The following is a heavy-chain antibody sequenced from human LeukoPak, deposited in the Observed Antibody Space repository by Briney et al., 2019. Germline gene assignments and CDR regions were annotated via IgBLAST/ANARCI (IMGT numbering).Heavy chain of an antibody. Sequence: GSSVTFSCKAAGYIFTTYYMHWVRQAPGQGLEEMGWISAYNGNTNYAQKLQGRVTVTTDTSTSTAYMELRSLRSDDTAVYYCASCGYDGVRDYYYYGMDVWGQGTTVTVSS. CDR2: ISAYNGNT. J-gene: IGHJ6*02. V-gene: IGHV1-18*04. CDR1: GYIFTTYY. CDR3: ASCGYDGVRDYYYYGMDV. D-gene: IGHD5-12*01.